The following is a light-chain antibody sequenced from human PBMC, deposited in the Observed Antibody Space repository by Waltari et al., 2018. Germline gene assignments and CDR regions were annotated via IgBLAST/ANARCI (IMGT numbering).Light chain of an antibody. J-gene: IGKJ4*01. CDR1: QNIGTS. Sequence: DIQMTQSPSSVSASVGDRVTITCRASQNIGTSLNWYQQKPGKAPKLLVHVASSLYSGVPSRFSGSGSGTDFTLTISSLQPEDFTTYYCQQSYSTPRLTFGGGTKVDIK. CDR3: QQSYSTPRLT. CDR2: VAS. V-gene: IGKV1-39*01.